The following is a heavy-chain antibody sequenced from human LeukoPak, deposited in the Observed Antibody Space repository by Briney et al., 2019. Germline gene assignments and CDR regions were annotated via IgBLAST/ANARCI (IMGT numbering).Heavy chain of an antibody. Sequence: GASVKVSCKASGYTFTGYYMHWVRQAPGQGLEWMGWINPNSGGTNYAQKFQGRVTMTRDTSISTAYMELSRLRSDDTAVYYCARDQSPYYDFWSGYHSLAYFQHWGQGTLVTVSS. J-gene: IGHJ1*01. CDR2: INPNSGGT. CDR3: ARDQSPYYDFWSGYHSLAYFQH. CDR1: GYTFTGYY. V-gene: IGHV1-2*02. D-gene: IGHD3-3*01.